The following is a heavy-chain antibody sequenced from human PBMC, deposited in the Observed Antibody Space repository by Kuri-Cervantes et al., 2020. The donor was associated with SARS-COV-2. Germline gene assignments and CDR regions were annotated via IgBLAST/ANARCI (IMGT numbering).Heavy chain of an antibody. CDR2: IGTAGDP. D-gene: IGHD6-19*01. J-gene: IGHJ3*02. Sequence: GGSLRLSCAASGFTFSSYDMHWVRQATGKGLEWVSAIGTAGDPYYPGSVKGRFTISRDNAKNSLYLQMNSLRAEDTAVYYCARGSGVAGTGAFDIWGQGTTVTVSS. V-gene: IGHV3-13*05. CDR1: GFTFSSYD. CDR3: ARGSGVAGTGAFDI.